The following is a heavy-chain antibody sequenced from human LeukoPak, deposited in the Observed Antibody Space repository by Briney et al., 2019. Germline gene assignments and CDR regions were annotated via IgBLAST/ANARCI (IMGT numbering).Heavy chain of an antibody. CDR2: IRYDGSNK. Sequence: GGSLRLSCAASGFTFSSYGMHWVREAPGKGLEGVSFIRYDGSNKYYADAVKGRFTISRDNSKNTLYMQMNSLRAEDTAVYYCAKDIEYYYDSSGYYTEYFQHWGQGTLVTVSS. CDR3: AKDIEYYYDSSGYYTEYFQH. J-gene: IGHJ1*01. V-gene: IGHV3-30*02. CDR1: GFTFSSYG. D-gene: IGHD3-22*01.